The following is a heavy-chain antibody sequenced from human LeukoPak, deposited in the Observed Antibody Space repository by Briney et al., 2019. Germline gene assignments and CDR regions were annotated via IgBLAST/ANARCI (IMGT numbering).Heavy chain of an antibody. V-gene: IGHV3-33*08. Sequence: PGRSLRLSCAASGFTFSSYAVHWVRQAPGKGLEWVAVIWYDGSNKYYADSVKGRFTISRNNSKNTLYLQMNSLRAEDTAVYHCARSDIVATIDAFDIWGQGTMVTVSS. CDR1: GFTFSSYA. CDR2: IWYDGSNK. J-gene: IGHJ3*02. CDR3: ARSDIVATIDAFDI. D-gene: IGHD5-12*01.